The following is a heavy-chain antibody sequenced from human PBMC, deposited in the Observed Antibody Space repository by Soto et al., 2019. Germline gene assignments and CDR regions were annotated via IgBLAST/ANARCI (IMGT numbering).Heavy chain of an antibody. J-gene: IGHJ4*02. CDR2: ISYDGGTK. CDR1: GFTFSNYA. Sequence: QVQLVESGGGVVQPGRSLRLSCAASGFTFSNYAVHWVRQAPGKGLEWVAVISYDGGTKNYADSVKGRFTISRDNSRNTLYLKMNSLRVEDTAVYYWARKFHYDSGTYLFDLDYWGQGTLVTVPS. D-gene: IGHD3-10*01. V-gene: IGHV3-30-3*01. CDR3: ARKFHYDSGTYLFDLDY.